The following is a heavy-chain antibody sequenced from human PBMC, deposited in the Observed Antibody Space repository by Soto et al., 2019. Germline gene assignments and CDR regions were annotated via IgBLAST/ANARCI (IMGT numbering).Heavy chain of an antibody. CDR2: TYYRSKLYN. J-gene: IGHJ4*02. V-gene: IGHV6-1*01. D-gene: IGHD6-19*01. CDR1: GDSVSSNNSA. Sequence: SQTLSLTFAISGDSVSSNNSAWNCVRQSPSRGLEWLGRTYYRSKLYNDYAVSVKSRIAINPDTSKNQFSLHLNSVTPEDTAMYYCARIAPGGSGGGGDYWGQGTLVTVSS. CDR3: ARIAPGGSGGGGDY.